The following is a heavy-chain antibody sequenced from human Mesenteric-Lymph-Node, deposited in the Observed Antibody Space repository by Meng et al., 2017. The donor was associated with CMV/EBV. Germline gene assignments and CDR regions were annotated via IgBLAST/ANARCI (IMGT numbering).Heavy chain of an antibody. D-gene: IGHD3-9*01. Sequence: SETLSLTCTVSGGSISSDGYYWSWIRQHPGKGLEWIGYIYYSGNTYYNPSLKSRVTISVDTSKNQFSLKLSSVTAADTAVYYCASERDEYYDILTGPTTPDFDIWGQGAMVTVSS. CDR1: GGSISSDGYY. CDR2: IYYSGNT. CDR3: ASERDEYYDILTGPTTPDFDI. V-gene: IGHV4-31*03. J-gene: IGHJ3*02.